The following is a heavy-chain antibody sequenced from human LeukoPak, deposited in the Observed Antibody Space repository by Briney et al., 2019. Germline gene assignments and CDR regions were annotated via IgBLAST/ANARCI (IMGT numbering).Heavy chain of an antibody. Sequence: PGGSLRLSCAASGFTFSSYSMNWVRQAPGKGLEWVASIRGSGDDSTYYADSVKGRFIISRDHFKNTLYLQMDSLRAEDSAVYYCANRVGLRYYYFDYWGQGTLVTVSS. CDR3: ANRVGLRYYYFDY. CDR2: IRGSGDDST. D-gene: IGHD4-17*01. J-gene: IGHJ4*02. V-gene: IGHV3-23*01. CDR1: GFTFSSYS.